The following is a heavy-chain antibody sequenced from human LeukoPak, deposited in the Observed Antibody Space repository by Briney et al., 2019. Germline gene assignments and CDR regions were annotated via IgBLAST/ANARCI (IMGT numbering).Heavy chain of an antibody. V-gene: IGHV3-30-3*01. Sequence: GGSLRLSCAASGFTFSSYAMHWVRQAPGKGLEWVAVISYDGSNKYYADSVKGRFTISGDNSKNTLYLQMNSLRAEDTAVYYCARGGRDSSGYPFDYWGQGTLVTVSS. CDR1: GFTFSSYA. CDR3: ARGGRDSSGYPFDY. D-gene: IGHD3-22*01. J-gene: IGHJ4*02. CDR2: ISYDGSNK.